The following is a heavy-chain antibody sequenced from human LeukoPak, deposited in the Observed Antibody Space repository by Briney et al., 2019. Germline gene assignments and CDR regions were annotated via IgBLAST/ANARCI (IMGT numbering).Heavy chain of an antibody. CDR3: ARDPRYGDYDWSDP. J-gene: IGHJ5*02. Sequence: ASVKVSCKATGYTFTSYGISWVRQAPGQGLEWMGWISAYNGNTNYAQKLQGRVTMTTDTSTSTAYMELRSLRSDDTAVYYCARDPRYGDYDWSDPWGQGTLVTVSS. V-gene: IGHV1-18*01. CDR1: GYTFTSYG. D-gene: IGHD4-17*01. CDR2: ISAYNGNT.